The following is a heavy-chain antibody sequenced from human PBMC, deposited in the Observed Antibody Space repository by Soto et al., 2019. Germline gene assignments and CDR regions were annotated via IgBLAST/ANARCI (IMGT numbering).Heavy chain of an antibody. CDR3: DLLSFPTRRSSDL. CDR1: GFSFGSYW. CDR2: ISSSSSYI. V-gene: IGHV3-21*01. J-gene: IGHJ2*01. D-gene: IGHD2-15*01. Sequence: GGYVEISCAAQGFSFGSYWMSCVRQAPGKGLEWVSSISSSSSYIYYADSVKGRFTISRDNAKNSLYLQMNSLRVEYTAVYSRDLLSFPTRRSSDL.